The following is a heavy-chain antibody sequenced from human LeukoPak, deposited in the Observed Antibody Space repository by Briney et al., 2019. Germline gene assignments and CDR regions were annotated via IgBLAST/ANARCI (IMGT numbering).Heavy chain of an antibody. J-gene: IGHJ3*02. CDR3: AREAGAHNPLMDAFDI. V-gene: IGHV1-69*05. Sequence: ASVKVSCKASGGTFSSYAISWVRQAPGQGLEWMGGIIPIFGTANYAQKFQGRVTITTDESPSTAYMELSSLRAEDTAVYYCAREAGAHNPLMDAFDIWGQGTMVTVSS. CDR1: GGTFSSYA. CDR2: IIPIFGTA. D-gene: IGHD1-26*01.